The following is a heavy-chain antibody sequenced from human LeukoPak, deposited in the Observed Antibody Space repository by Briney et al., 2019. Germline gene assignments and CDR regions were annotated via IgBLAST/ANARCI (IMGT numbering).Heavy chain of an antibody. J-gene: IGHJ4*02. V-gene: IGHV3-23*01. CDR3: AKASLRFHSSSFDY. D-gene: IGHD6-6*01. CDR1: GFTFSSYA. Sequence: GGSLRLSCAASGFTFSSYAMSWVRQAPGKGLEWVSATSGSGGSTYYADSVKGRFTISRDNSKNTLYLQMNSLRAEDTAVYYCAKASLRFHSSSFDYWGQGTLVTVSS. CDR2: TSGSGGST.